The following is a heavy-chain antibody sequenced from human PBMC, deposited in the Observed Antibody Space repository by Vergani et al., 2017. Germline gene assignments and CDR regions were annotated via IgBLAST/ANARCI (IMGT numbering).Heavy chain of an antibody. D-gene: IGHD3-10*01. CDR3: ARESITMVRGVTATAYYYYYMAV. V-gene: IGHV1-18*01. J-gene: IGHJ6*03. CDR2: ISAYNGNT. Sequence: QVPLVQSGAAVKKPGASVKVSCKASGYTFTSYGISWVRQAPGQGLEWMGWISAYNGNTNYAQKLQGRVTMTTDTSTSTAYMELRSLRSDDTAVYYCARESITMVRGVTATAYYYYYMAVWGEGTTVIVSS. CDR1: GYTFTSYG.